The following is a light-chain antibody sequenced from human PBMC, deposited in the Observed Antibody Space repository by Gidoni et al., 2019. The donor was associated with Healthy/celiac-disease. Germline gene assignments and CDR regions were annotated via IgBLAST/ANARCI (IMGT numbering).Light chain of an antibody. CDR2: AAS. CDR3: QQSYSTSWT. CDR1: QSISSY. Sequence: DIEMTQSPSSLSASVGDRVTITCRASQSISSYLNWYQQKQGKAPKLLIYAASSLQSGVPSRFSGRGSGTDLTLTISSLPPDDFTTYFCQQSYSTSWTFGHGTKVEIK. V-gene: IGKV1-39*01. J-gene: IGKJ1*01.